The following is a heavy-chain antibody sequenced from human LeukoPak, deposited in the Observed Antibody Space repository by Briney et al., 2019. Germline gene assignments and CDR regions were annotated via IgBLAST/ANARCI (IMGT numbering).Heavy chain of an antibody. CDR2: IIPVFGTA. J-gene: IGHJ4*02. Sequence: SVKVSCKASGGTFSSYAISWVRQAPGQGLEWMGGIIPVFGTANYAQKFQGRVTITADEPTSTAYMELSSLRSEDTAVYYCARDGYSSSSFTPFDYWGQRTLVTVSS. D-gene: IGHD6-6*01. V-gene: IGHV1-69*13. CDR3: ARDGYSSSSFTPFDY. CDR1: GGTFSSYA.